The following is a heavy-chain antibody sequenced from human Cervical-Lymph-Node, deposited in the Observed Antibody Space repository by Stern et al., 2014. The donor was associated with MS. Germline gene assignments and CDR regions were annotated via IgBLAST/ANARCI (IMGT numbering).Heavy chain of an antibody. J-gene: IGHJ6*02. CDR3: AFVPRARRLYGMDV. CDR1: GFSLSTSGVG. D-gene: IGHD1-1*01. V-gene: IGHV2-5*02. Sequence: ESGPTLVKPTQTLTLTCTFSGFSLSTSGVGVGWIRQPPGKALEWLALIYWDDDKRYSPSLKSRLTITKDTSKNQVVLTMTNMDPVDTATYYCAFVPRARRLYGMDVWGQGTTVTVSS. CDR2: IYWDDDK.